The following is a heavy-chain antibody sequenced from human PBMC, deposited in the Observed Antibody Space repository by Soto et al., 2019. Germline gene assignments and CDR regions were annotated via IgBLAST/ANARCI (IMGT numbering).Heavy chain of an antibody. CDR1: GFTFSNYW. CDR2: IKRDGSSI. Sequence: EVRLVEFGGGLVQPGGSLRLSCAASGFTFSNYWMDWVRQAPGKGLVLVSRIKRDGSSISYADSVKGRVTISRDNAKDTLNLQMNSLRAEHTAVYYRARDGGRGGDLDYWGQGTLVTVSS. D-gene: IGHD2-21*02. V-gene: IGHV3-74*01. J-gene: IGHJ4*02. CDR3: ARDGGRGGDLDY.